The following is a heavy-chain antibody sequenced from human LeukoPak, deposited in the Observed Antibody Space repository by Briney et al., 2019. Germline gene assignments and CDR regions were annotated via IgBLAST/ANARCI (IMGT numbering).Heavy chain of an antibody. V-gene: IGHV1-2*02. CDR3: ARDYSYGSFDY. Sequence: GESLKISCKGSGYTFTGYYMHWVRQAPGQGLEWMGWINPNSGGTNYAQKFQGRVTITRNTSISTAYMELSSLRSEDTAVYYCARDYSYGSFDYWGQGTLVTVSS. CDR2: INPNSGGT. D-gene: IGHD5-18*01. J-gene: IGHJ4*02. CDR1: GYTFTGYY.